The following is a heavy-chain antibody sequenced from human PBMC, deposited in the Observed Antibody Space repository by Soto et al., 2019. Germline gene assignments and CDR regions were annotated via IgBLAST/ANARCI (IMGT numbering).Heavy chain of an antibody. V-gene: IGHV3-23*01. D-gene: IGHD2-15*01. CDR2: VSGSGAGT. J-gene: IGHJ4*02. CDR1: GFTFSSSG. Sequence: GGXLRLSCVASGFTFSSSGMSWVRQAPGKGLEWVSSVSGSGAGTYYADSVKGRFSISRDNSKNTLYLQMNSLRAEDTALYYCARAYCTGSTCYLYSFDFWGQGTLVTVSS. CDR3: ARAYCTGSTCYLYSFDF.